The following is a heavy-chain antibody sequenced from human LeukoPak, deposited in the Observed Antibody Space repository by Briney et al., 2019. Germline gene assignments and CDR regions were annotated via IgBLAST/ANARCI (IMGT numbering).Heavy chain of an antibody. CDR3: ARPGASSWYFDL. Sequence: SETLSLTCTVSGASISSYYWSWIRQPPGKGLEWIGYIFHSGSTNYNPSLKSRVTISVDTSKNQFSLKLSSVTAADTAVYYCARPGASSWYFDLWGRGTLVTVSS. J-gene: IGHJ2*01. CDR2: IFHSGST. V-gene: IGHV4-59*08. D-gene: IGHD6-13*01. CDR1: GASISSYY.